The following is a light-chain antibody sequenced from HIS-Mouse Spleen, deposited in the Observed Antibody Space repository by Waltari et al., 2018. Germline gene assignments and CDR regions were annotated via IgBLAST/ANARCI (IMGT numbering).Light chain of an antibody. V-gene: IGLV3-25*03. CDR1: ALPKQY. CDR3: QSADSSGTYVV. Sequence: SYELTQPPSVSVSPGQTARITCSGDALPKQYAYWYQQKPGQAPGLGLYKDSDRPSGIPERFSGSSSGTTVTLTISGVQAEDEADYYCQSADSSGTYVVFGGGTKLTVL. CDR2: KDS. J-gene: IGLJ2*01.